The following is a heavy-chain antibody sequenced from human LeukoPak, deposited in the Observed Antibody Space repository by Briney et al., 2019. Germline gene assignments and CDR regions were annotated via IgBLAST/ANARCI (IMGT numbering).Heavy chain of an antibody. V-gene: IGHV4-39*07. CDR3: ARRRLAVAGRNYFDF. D-gene: IGHD6-19*01. J-gene: IGHJ4*02. CDR1: GGSISSSSHY. CDR2: IYYSGNT. Sequence: SETPSLTCTVSGGSISSSSHYWGWIRQPPGKGLEWIGIIYYSGNTYYNPSLKSRVTISVDTSKNQFSLKLSSVTAADAAVYYCARRRLAVAGRNYFDFWGQGTLVTVSS.